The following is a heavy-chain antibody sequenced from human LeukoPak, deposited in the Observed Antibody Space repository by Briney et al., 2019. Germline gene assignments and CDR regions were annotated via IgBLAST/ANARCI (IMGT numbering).Heavy chain of an antibody. D-gene: IGHD3-22*01. J-gene: IGHJ4*02. CDR2: IRTKAHTYAT. Sequence: GGSLRLSCAASGFTFSGSAMHWVRQSSGKGLEWVGRIRTKAHTYATTYGESMKGRFAISRDDSKNTAHLQMNSLKTEDTAVYYCTTHVMGYDITGAFDHWGQGTLVTVS. CDR3: TTHVMGYDITGAFDH. CDR1: GFTFSGSA. V-gene: IGHV3-73*01.